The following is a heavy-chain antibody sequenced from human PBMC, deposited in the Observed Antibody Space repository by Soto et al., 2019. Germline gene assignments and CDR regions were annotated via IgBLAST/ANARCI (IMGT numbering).Heavy chain of an antibody. CDR3: ARDLSLGSNWYYYMDV. J-gene: IGHJ6*03. CDR1: GFILSDCA. V-gene: IGHV3-48*01. CDR2: ISSSSSVI. Sequence: EVQLVESGGGLVQPGGSLRLSCAPSGFILSDCAMNWVRQAPGKGQEWVSYISSSSSVIDYADSVKGRFTVSRDNARNSLYLQMNSLRAEDTAVYYCARDLSLGSNWYYYMDVWGKGTTVTVSS. D-gene: IGHD7-27*01.